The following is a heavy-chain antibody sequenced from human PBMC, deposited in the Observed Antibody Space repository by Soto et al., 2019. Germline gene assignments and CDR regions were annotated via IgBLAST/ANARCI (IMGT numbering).Heavy chain of an antibody. CDR2: IKRKTDGGTT. V-gene: IGHV3-15*01. Sequence: EVQLVESGGGLVKPGGSLRLSCAASGFSISNAWMTWVRQAPGKGLEWVGRIKRKTDGGTTEYAAPVKGRFTISRDDSIYTLYLQMNSLKTEGTAVYYCTADTYGNSTDWGQGTRVSVSS. D-gene: IGHD1-7*01. CDR3: TADTYGNSTD. J-gene: IGHJ4*02. CDR1: GFSISNAW.